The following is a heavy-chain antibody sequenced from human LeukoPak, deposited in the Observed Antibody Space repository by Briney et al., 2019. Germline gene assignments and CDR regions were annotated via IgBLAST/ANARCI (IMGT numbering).Heavy chain of an antibody. D-gene: IGHD2-2*01. CDR1: GYTFTSYY. J-gene: IGHJ3*02. V-gene: IGHV1-2*02. CDR3: ARDLGYCSSTSCHDAFDI. Sequence: ASVKVSCKASGYTFTSYYMHWVRQAPGQGLEWMGWINPNSGGTNYAQKFQGRVTMTRDTSISTAYMELSRLRSDDTAVYYCARDLGYCSSTSCHDAFDIWGQGTMVTVSS. CDR2: INPNSGGT.